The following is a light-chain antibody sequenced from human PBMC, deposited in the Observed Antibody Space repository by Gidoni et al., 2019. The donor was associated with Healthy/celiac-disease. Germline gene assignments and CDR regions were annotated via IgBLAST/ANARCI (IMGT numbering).Light chain of an antibody. Sequence: SYLLTQPPSVSVTQVQTARITCRGNNIGSKMMNWYQQKPGQSPVLVVYDDSDRTSGIPERFSGSNSGNTATLTISRVEAGDEADYYCQVWDSSSDRVFGGGTKLTVL. V-gene: IGLV3-21*02. CDR3: QVWDSSSDRV. CDR1: NIGSKM. J-gene: IGLJ2*01. CDR2: DDS.